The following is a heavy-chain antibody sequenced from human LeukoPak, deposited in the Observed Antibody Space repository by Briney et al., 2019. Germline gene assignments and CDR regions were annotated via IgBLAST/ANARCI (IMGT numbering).Heavy chain of an antibody. CDR1: GYTFTSYD. D-gene: IGHD2-15*01. CDR3: ARGPLGSRWWYAFDI. V-gene: IGHV1-8*03. CDR2: MNPNSGNK. J-gene: IGHJ3*02. Sequence: ASVKVSCNASGYTFTSYDINWVRQATGQGLEWMGWMNPNSGNKGYAQKFQARVTITRNTSISTAYMELSSLRSEDTAVYYCARGPLGSRWWYAFDIWGQGTMVTVSS.